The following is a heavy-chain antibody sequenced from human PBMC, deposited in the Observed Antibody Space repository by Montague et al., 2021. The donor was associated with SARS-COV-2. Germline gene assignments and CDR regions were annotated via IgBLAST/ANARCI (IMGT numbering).Heavy chain of an antibody. CDR3: ARSYYYGSGTYVYNYYMDV. D-gene: IGHD3-10*01. CDR2: ISYSGRT. J-gene: IGHJ6*03. V-gene: IGHV4-39*01. Sequence: SETLSLTCTVSGGSVSSSPYYWGWIRQPPGRGLEWVGSISYSGRTYFSPSLKSRLTISVDSSENQFSLRLSSVTAADTAVYYCARSYYYGSGTYVYNYYMDVWGKGTTVTVSS. CDR1: GGSVSSSPYY.